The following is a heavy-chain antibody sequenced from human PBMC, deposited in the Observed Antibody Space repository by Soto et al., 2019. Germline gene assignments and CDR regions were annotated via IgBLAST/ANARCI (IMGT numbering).Heavy chain of an antibody. CDR1: GYTFTSYA. V-gene: IGHV1-3*01. D-gene: IGHD7-27*01. CDR3: ARDRGTGDAFDI. J-gene: IGHJ3*02. Sequence: ASVKVSCKASGYTFTSYAMHWVRQAPGQRLEWKGWINAGNGNTKYSQKFQGRVTITSDTSASTAYMELRSLRSDDTAVYYCARDRGTGDAFDIWGQGTMVTVSS. CDR2: INAGNGNT.